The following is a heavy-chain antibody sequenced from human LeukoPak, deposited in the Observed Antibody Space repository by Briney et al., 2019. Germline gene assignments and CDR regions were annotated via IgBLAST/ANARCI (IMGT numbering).Heavy chain of an antibody. Sequence: PGGSLRLSCAASGFTFTNYATSWVRQAPGKGLEWVSTISGSGTTTSYADSVKGRFTISRDKSKNTLYLQMNSLGVEDAAVYYCAKDLRYTTGWYAFGSWGQGTLVTVS. CDR2: ISGSGTTT. CDR3: AKDLRYTTGWYAFGS. J-gene: IGHJ4*02. V-gene: IGHV3-23*01. D-gene: IGHD6-19*01. CDR1: GFTFTNYA.